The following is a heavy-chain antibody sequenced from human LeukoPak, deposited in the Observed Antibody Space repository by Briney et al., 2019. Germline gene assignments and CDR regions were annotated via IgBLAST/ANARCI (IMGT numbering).Heavy chain of an antibody. Sequence: GGSLRLSCAASGFTFSSYWMSWVRQAPGKGLEWVANIKQDGSEKYYVDSVKGRFTISRDNAKNSLYLQMNSLRAEDTAVYYCARDQFYHYYGMDVWGQGTTVTVSS. CDR1: GFTFSSYW. CDR3: ARDQFYHYYGMDV. V-gene: IGHV3-7*01. J-gene: IGHJ6*02. CDR2: IKQDGSEK.